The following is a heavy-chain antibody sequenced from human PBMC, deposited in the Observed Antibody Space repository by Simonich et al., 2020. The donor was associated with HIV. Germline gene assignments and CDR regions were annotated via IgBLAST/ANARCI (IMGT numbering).Heavy chain of an antibody. CDR2: ISYDGSNK. Sequence: QVQLVESGGGVVQPGRSLRLSCAASGFTFSSYAMHWVRQAPGKWLEWVAVISYDGSNKYYADSVKGRFTISSDNSKNTLYRQMNSLRAEDTAVYYCASGGSISSVWADDYWGQGTLVTVSS. CDR1: GFTFSSYA. CDR3: ASGGSISSVWADDY. D-gene: IGHD3-16*01. V-gene: IGHV3-30*07. J-gene: IGHJ4*02.